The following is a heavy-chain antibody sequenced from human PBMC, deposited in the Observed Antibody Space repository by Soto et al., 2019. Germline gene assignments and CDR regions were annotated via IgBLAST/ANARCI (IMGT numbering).Heavy chain of an antibody. J-gene: IGHJ3*02. Sequence: EVQLLESGGGLVQPGGPLRLSCAASGFTFSNYALSWVRQAPGEGLEWVSTISGGGGATYYADSVQGRFTISRDNSKNTLSLQMSSLRAEDTAVYYCAKVTSAWYLGAFDIWGQGTMVTVSS. D-gene: IGHD6-19*01. V-gene: IGHV3-23*01. CDR2: ISGGGGAT. CDR3: AKVTSAWYLGAFDI. CDR1: GFTFSNYA.